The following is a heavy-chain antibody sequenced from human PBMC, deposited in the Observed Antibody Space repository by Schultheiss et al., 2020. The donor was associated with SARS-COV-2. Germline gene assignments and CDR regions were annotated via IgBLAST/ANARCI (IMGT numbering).Heavy chain of an antibody. V-gene: IGHV4-34*01. CDR1: GGSFSGNY. CDR3: ARGVVVVPAGISHTHYYMDV. Sequence: SETLSLTCAVHGGSFSGNYWSWIRQAPGKGLEWIGEIHYSGSTNYNLSLKSRVTISVDTSKSQFSLNVSSVTAADTAVYYCARGVVVVPAGISHTHYYMDVWGKGTTVTVSS. J-gene: IGHJ6*03. D-gene: IGHD2-2*02. CDR2: IHYSGST.